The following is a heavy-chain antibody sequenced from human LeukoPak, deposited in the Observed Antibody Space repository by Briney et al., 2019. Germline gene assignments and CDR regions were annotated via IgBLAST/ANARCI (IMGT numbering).Heavy chain of an antibody. V-gene: IGHV3-7*01. CDR2: IKQDGSEK. CDR3: ASQRSGWYEGSSGSYYFDY. Sequence: GGSLRLSCAASGFTFNNYWMSWVRQAPGKGLEWVANIKQDGSEKYYVDFVKGRFTISRDNAKNSLYLQMNSLRAEDTAVFYCASQRSGWYEGSSGSYYFDYWGQGTLVTVSS. D-gene: IGHD6-19*01. CDR1: GFTFNNYW. J-gene: IGHJ4*02.